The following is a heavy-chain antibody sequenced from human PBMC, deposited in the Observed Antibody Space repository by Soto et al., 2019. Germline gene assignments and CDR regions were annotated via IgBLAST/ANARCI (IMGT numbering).Heavy chain of an antibody. CDR3: ASEDYYDSSGYYC. D-gene: IGHD3-22*01. V-gene: IGHV1-69*02. Sequence: QVQLVQSGAEVKKPGSSVKVSCKASGRTFSSYTISWVRQAPGQGLEWMGRIIPILGIANYAQKFQGRVTITADKSTSTAYMELSSLRSEDTAVYYCASEDYYDSSGYYCWGQGTLVTVSS. CDR1: GRTFSSYT. CDR2: IIPILGIA. J-gene: IGHJ4*02.